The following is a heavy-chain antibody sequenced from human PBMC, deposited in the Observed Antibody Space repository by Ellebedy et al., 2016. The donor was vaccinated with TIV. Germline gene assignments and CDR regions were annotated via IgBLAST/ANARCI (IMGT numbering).Heavy chain of an antibody. CDR3: ARDRAIYCSGGSCSPSYNWFDP. Sequence: SETLSLXXTVSGGSISSSSYYWGWIRQPPGKGLEWIGSIYYSGSTYYNPSLKSRVTISVDTSKNQFSLKLSSVTAADTAVYYCARDRAIYCSGGSCSPSYNWFDPWGQGNLVTVSS. CDR2: IYYSGST. V-gene: IGHV4-39*07. CDR1: GGSISSSSYY. D-gene: IGHD2-15*01. J-gene: IGHJ5*02.